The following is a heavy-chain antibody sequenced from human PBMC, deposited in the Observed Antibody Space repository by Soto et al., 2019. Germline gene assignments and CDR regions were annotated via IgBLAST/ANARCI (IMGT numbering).Heavy chain of an antibody. CDR3: ARDTSGSFDY. V-gene: IGHV4-59*01. J-gene: IGHJ4*02. CDR2: IYYSGST. D-gene: IGHD3-3*01. Sequence: PSETLSLTCTVSGGSISSYYWSWIRQPPGKGLEWIGYIYYSGSTNYNPSLKSRVTISVDTSKNQFSLKLSSVTAADTAVYYCARDTSGSFDYWGQGTLVTVSS. CDR1: GGSISSYY.